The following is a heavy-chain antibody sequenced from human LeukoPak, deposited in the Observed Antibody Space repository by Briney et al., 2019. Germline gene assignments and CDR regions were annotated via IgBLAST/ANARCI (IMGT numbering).Heavy chain of an antibody. CDR3: ARGKGFVGVPAFDY. CDR1: GGSISSGDYY. V-gene: IGHV4-30-4*01. CDR2: IYYSGST. J-gene: IGHJ4*02. Sequence: SQTLSLTCTVSGGSISSGDYYWSWIRQPPGKGLEWIGYIYYSGSTYYNPSLKSRVTISVDTSKNQFSLKLSSVTAADTAVYYCARGKGFVGVPAFDYWAQEPLVTV. D-gene: IGHD2-21*02.